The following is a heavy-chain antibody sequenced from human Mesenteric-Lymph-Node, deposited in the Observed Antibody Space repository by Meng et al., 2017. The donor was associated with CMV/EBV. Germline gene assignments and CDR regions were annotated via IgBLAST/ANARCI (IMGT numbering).Heavy chain of an antibody. Sequence: GESLKISCAASGFTFSKYWMHWVRQAPGEGPVWVSRINSDGSSTKYADSVKGRFTLSRDNAKNTLYLQMSSLRAEDTAVYYCAGDLYSTSREDYWGQGTLVTVSS. CDR1: GFTFSKYW. J-gene: IGHJ4*02. CDR3: AGDLYSTSREDY. CDR2: INSDGSST. D-gene: IGHD6-6*01. V-gene: IGHV3-74*01.